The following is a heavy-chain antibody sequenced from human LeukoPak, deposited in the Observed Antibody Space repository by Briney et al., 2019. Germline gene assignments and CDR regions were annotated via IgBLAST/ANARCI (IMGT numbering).Heavy chain of an antibody. CDR3: ASGGHYYDSRGLNFFDP. J-gene: IGHJ5*02. CDR2: VYYSGTT. D-gene: IGHD3-22*01. CDR1: GGSISSFY. Sequence: PSETLSLTCTVSGGSISSFYWTWIWQPPGKGLEWIGYVYYSGTTNYNPSLKSRVTMSVDTSKNQFSLNLNSVAAADAAVYYCASGGHYYDSRGLNFFDPWGQGILVTVSS. V-gene: IGHV4-59*01.